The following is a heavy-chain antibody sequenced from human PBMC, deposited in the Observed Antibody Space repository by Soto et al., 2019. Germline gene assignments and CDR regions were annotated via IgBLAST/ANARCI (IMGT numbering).Heavy chain of an antibody. CDR1: GYTFTGYY. D-gene: IGHD1-26*01. V-gene: IGHV1-2*02. CDR3: GRGRSGELVIFY. CDR2: ISPQTGGT. J-gene: IGHJ4*02. Sequence: QVQLVQSGAELKKPGASVKVSCKGSGYTFTGYYIHWVRQTPGQGPEWMGEISPQTGGTKYAQKYPGRVNMTRDTSITTVYMELSNLHPDDTAVYYCGRGRSGELVIFYWGQGTLVTVSS.